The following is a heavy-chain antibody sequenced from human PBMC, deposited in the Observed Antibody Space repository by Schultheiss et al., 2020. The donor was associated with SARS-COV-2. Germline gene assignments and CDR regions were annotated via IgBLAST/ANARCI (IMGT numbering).Heavy chain of an antibody. CDR2: INPDSGDT. J-gene: IGHJ4*02. D-gene: IGHD3-16*01. V-gene: IGHV1-2*04. CDR3: ARLGDLDF. Sequence: ASVKVSCKASGYTFTGFYINWMRQARGRLEWMGWINPDSGDTKCAQKFQSWVTLTRDTSNSTAYMDPRRLTSDDTAVYYCARLGDLDFWGQGTLVTVSS. CDR1: GYTFTGFY.